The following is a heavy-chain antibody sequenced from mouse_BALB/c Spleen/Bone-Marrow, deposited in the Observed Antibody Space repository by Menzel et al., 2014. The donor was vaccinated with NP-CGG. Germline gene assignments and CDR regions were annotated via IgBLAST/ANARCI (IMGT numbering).Heavy chain of an antibody. V-gene: IGHV14-3*02. CDR3: ASDRYGWYFDV. Sequence: VQLQQPGAELVKPGASVKLSCTASGFNIKDTYMHWVKQRPEQGLEWIGRIDPANGNTKYDPKFQGKATITADTSSNTAYLQLSSLTSEDTAGYYCASDRYGWYFDVWGAGTTVTVSS. CDR1: GFNIKDTY. J-gene: IGHJ1*01. CDR2: IDPANGNT. D-gene: IGHD2-14*01.